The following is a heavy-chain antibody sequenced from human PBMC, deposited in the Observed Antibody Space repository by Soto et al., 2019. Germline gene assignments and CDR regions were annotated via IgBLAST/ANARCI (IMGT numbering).Heavy chain of an antibody. V-gene: IGHV3-30*18. D-gene: IGHD3-22*01. J-gene: IGHJ4*02. CDR1: GFTFSSYG. CDR2: ISYDGSNK. CDR3: AKDLRYYYDSSGYGY. Sequence: GGSLRLSCAASGFTFSSYGMHWVRQAPGKGLEWVAVISYDGSNKYYADSVKGRFTISRDNSKNTLYLQMNSLRAEDTAVYYCAKDLRYYYDSSGYGYWGQGTLVTVSS.